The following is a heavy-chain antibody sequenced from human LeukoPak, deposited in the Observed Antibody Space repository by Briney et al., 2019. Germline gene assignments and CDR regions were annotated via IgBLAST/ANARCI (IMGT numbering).Heavy chain of an antibody. V-gene: IGHV4-39*07. J-gene: IGHJ5*02. D-gene: IGHD2-15*01. CDR1: GGSISSSSYY. CDR2: MYYSGST. CDR3: ARDAHVVVVAATPNWFDP. Sequence: SETLSLTCTVSGGSISSSSYYWGWIRQPPGKGLEWVGSMYYSGSTYYNPSLKSRVTISVDTSKNQFSLKLSSVTAADTAVYYCARDAHVVVVAATPNWFDPWGQGTLVTVSS.